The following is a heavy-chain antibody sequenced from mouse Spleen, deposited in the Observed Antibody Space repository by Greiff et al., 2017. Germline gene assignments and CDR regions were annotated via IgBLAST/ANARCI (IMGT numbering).Heavy chain of an antibody. Sequence: QVQLQQPGAELVRPGTSVKLSCKASGYTFTSYWMHWVKQRPGQGLEWIGVIDPSDSYTNYNQKFKGKATLTVDTSSSTAYMQLSSLTSEDSAVYYCARKRTGGFDVWGTGTTVTVSS. V-gene: IGHV1-59*01. CDR1: GYTFTSYW. D-gene: IGHD4-1*01. CDR3: ARKRTGGFDV. J-gene: IGHJ1*03. CDR2: IDPSDSYT.